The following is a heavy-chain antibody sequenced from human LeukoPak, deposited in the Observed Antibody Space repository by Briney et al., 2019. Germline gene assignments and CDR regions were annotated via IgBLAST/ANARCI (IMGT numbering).Heavy chain of an antibody. CDR1: GGSFSGYY. Sequence: KPSETLSLTCAVYGGSFSGYYWSWIRQPPGKGLEWIGEINHSGSTNYNPSLKSRVTISVDTSKNQFSLKLSSVTAADTAVYYCARGLDYDFWSGYGGGFDYWGQGTLVTVSS. J-gene: IGHJ4*02. CDR2: INHSGST. V-gene: IGHV4-34*01. D-gene: IGHD3-3*01. CDR3: ARGLDYDFWSGYGGGFDY.